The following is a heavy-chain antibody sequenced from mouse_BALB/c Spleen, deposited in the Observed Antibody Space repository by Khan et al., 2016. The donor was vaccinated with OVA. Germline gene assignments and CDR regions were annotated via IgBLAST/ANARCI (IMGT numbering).Heavy chain of an antibody. D-gene: IGHD2-14*01. J-gene: IGHJ3*01. Sequence: QMQLEESGAELARPGASVKMSCKASGYTFTSYTIHWVRQRPGQAPEWIGHINPSNNYTNYNQNFKDKATLIVDKSSSTAYMQLSSLTSEDSAVDYGVREGAYHRSDGWFAYWGQGTLVTVSA. V-gene: IGHV1-4*01. CDR2: INPSNNYT. CDR1: GYTFTSYT. CDR3: VREGAYHRSDGWFAY.